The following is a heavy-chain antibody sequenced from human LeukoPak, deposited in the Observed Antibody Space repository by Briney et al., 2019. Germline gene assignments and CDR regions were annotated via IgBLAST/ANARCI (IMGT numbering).Heavy chain of an antibody. J-gene: IGHJ4*02. V-gene: IGHV1-2*02. CDR2: INPSRGGT. CDR3: ALTQGYCTSTSCSRSFDY. CDR1: GYTFTDYY. Sequence: ASLTFPCKASGYTFTDYYMHWVRQAPGQGLEWMGWINPSRGGTIYAQVFQGRVTMTRDTSISTAYMDLSRLRSDDTAVYYCALTQGYCTSTSCSRSFDYWGQGTLVT. D-gene: IGHD2-2*01.